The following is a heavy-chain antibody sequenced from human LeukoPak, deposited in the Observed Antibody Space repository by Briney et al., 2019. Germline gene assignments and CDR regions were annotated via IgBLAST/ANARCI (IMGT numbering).Heavy chain of an antibody. CDR3: AREGIVVSTAFDI. CDR1: GGSISSSSYY. V-gene: IGHV4-39*07. J-gene: IGHJ3*02. D-gene: IGHD3-22*01. CDR2: IYYSGST. Sequence: SETLSLTCTVSGGSISSSSYYWDWIRQPPGKGLEWIGSIYYSGSTNYNPSLKSRVTISVDTSKNQFSLKLSSVTAADTAVYYCAREGIVVSTAFDIWGQGTMVTVSS.